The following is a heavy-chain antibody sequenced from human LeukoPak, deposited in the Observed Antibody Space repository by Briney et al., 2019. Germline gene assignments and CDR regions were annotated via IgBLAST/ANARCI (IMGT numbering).Heavy chain of an antibody. J-gene: IGHJ4*02. CDR3: ARGVYSSSSYFDY. D-gene: IGHD6-6*01. CDR1: GGSFSGYY. V-gene: IGHV4-34*01. Sequence: PSETLSLICAVYGGSFSGYYWSWIRQPPGKGLEWIGEINHSGSTNYNPSLKSRVTISVDTSKNQFSLKLSSVTAADTAVYYCARGVYSSSSYFDYWGQGTLVAVSS. CDR2: INHSGST.